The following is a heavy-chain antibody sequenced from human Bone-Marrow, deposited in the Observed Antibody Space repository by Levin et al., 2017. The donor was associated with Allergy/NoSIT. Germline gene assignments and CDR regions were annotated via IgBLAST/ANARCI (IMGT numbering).Heavy chain of an antibody. V-gene: IGHV1-46*01. CDR3: VREGGYAEYRH. J-gene: IGHJ4*02. Sequence: PGESLKISCKTSGYFFTSYYMHWVRQVPGQGPEWMGIANPSGDTTSYAQKFQGRVTMTWNTSTSTAYMELRSLEPEDTAVYYCVREGGYAEYRHWGQGTLVTVSS. CDR1: GYFFTSYY. CDR2: ANPSGDTT. D-gene: IGHD2-8*01.